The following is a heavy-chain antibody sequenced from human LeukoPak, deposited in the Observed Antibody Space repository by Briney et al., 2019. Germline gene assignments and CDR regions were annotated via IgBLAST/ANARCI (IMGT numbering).Heavy chain of an antibody. CDR1: RFDFSSFG. CDR3: AREPPRTYGPGSVYNAVDPLDS. J-gene: IGHJ5*01. CDR2: IRHDGTNK. V-gene: IGHV3-30*02. Sequence: GGSLRLSCVASRFDFSSFGMHWVRQAPGKGLEWVTFIRHDGTNKWFADSVKGRFTSSRDNSKNTLYLQINSLRHDDTAVYYCAREPPRTYGPGSVYNAVDPLDSWGHGSLVTVSS. D-gene: IGHD3-10*01.